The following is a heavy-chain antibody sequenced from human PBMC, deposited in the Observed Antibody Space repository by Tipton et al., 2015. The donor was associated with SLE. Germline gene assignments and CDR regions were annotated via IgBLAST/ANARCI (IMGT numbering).Heavy chain of an antibody. J-gene: IGHJ4*02. CDR3: ARGHRIAVAPDY. D-gene: IGHD6-19*01. Sequence: TLSLTCAVSGGSISSGGYSWSWIRQPPGKGLEWIGEINHSGSTNYNPSLKSRVTISVDTSKNQFSLKLSSVTAADTAVYYCARGHRIAVAPDYWGQGTLVTVSS. CDR2: INHSGST. CDR1: GGSISSGGYS. V-gene: IGHV4-30-2*01.